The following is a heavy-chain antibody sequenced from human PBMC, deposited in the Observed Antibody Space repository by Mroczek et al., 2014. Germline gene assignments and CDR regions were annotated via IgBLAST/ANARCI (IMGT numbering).Heavy chain of an antibody. CDR3: ARDATMVRGVIDY. CDR1: GGSFSGYY. V-gene: IGHV4-34*01. CDR2: INHSGST. D-gene: IGHD3-10*01. J-gene: IGHJ4*02. Sequence: QVQLQQWGAGLLKPSETLSLTCAVYGGSFSGYYWSWIRQPPGKGLEWIGEINHSGSTNYNPSLKSRVTISVDTSKNQFSLKLSSVTAADTAVYYCARDATMVRGVIDYWGQGTLVTVSS.